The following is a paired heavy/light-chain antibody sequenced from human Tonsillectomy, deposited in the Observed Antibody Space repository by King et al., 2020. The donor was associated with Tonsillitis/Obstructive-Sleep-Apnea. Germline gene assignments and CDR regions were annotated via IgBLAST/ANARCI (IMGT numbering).Light chain of an antibody. J-gene: IGKJ4*01. V-gene: IGKV3-11*01. CDR3: QQRSIWPLT. CDR1: QSVSNY. CDR2: DAS. Sequence: EIVLTQSPATLSLSPGERATLSCRASQSVSNYLAWYQQKPGQAPRLLIYDASNRATGIPARFSGSGSGTDFTLTISSLEPEDFAVYYCQQRSIWPLTFGGGTKVEIK.
Heavy chain of an antibody. CDR3: ASPRATGITMIDYGMDV. CDR1: GYSFTSYW. J-gene: IGHJ6*02. CDR2: MYPGDSDT. Sequence: EVQLVQSGAEVKKPGESLKISCKASGYSFTSYWIGWVRQMPGKGLEWMGIMYPGDSDTRYSPSFQGQVTISADKSISTAYLQWSSLKASDTAMYYCASPRATGITMIDYGMDVWGQGTTVTVSS. V-gene: IGHV5-51*03. D-gene: IGHD3-22*01.